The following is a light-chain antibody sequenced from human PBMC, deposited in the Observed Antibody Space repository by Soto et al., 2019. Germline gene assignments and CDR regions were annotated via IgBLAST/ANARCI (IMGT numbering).Light chain of an antibody. CDR3: QQYGGSPYT. V-gene: IGKV3-20*01. CDR1: QSISSSY. CDR2: GVS. Sequence: EIVLTQSPGTLSLSPGEGATLSCRASQSISSSYLAWYQQKPGQAPRLLIYGVSSRAAGIPDRFSGSGSGTDFTLTISRLEPADFAVYYCQQYGGSPYTFGQGTKLEI. J-gene: IGKJ2*01.